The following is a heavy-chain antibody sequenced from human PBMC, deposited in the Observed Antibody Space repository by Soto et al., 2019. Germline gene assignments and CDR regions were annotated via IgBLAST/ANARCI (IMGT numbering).Heavy chain of an antibody. V-gene: IGHV5-10-1*01. D-gene: IGHD3-10*01. CDR2: IDPSDSYT. CDR3: ARLTFGYYGSGSYYNPDYYNGMDV. CDR1: GYSFTSYW. Sequence: ESLKISCKGSGYSFTSYWISWVRQMPGKGLEWMGRIDPSDSYTNYSPSFQGHVTISADKSISTAYLQWSSLKASDTAMYYCARLTFGYYGSGSYYNPDYYNGMDVWGQGTTVTVSS. J-gene: IGHJ6*02.